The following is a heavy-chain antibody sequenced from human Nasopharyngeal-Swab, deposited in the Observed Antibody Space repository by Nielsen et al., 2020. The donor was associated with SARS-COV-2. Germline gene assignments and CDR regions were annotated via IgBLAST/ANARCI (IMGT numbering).Heavy chain of an antibody. D-gene: IGHD2-15*01. CDR2: INPNSGGT. CDR3: ARALGYCSGGSCYLFGY. J-gene: IGHJ4*02. V-gene: IGHV1-2*02. CDR1: GYTFTGYY. Sequence: ASVKVSCKASGYTFTGYYMHWVRQAPGQGLEWMGWINPNSGGTNYAQKFQGRVTMTRDTSISTAYMELSRLRSDDTAVYYCARALGYCSGGSCYLFGYWGQGTLVTVSS.